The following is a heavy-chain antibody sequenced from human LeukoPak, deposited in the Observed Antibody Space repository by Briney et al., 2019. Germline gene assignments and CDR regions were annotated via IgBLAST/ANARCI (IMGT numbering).Heavy chain of an antibody. CDR1: GFTFSSYA. CDR2: ISGSGGST. V-gene: IGHV3-23*01. D-gene: IGHD1-1*01. Sequence: QPGGSLRLSCAASGFTFSSYAMSWVRQAPGKGLEWVSAISGSGGSTYYADSVKGRFTISRDNAKNTLYLQVNSLRAEDTAVYYCARSNWPYYFDYWGQGALVTVSS. J-gene: IGHJ4*02. CDR3: ARSNWPYYFDY.